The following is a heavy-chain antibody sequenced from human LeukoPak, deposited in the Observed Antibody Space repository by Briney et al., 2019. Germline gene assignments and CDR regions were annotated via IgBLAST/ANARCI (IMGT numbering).Heavy chain of an antibody. CDR3: AKAVGSSGYFSRDAFDI. CDR1: GFTFSNYW. J-gene: IGHJ3*02. Sequence: SGGSLRLPCAVSGFTFSNYWMHWVRQAPGKGLVWVSRINGDGTVTFYADSVKGRFTISRDNAKNTLFLQMNSLRAEDTAIYYCAKAVGSSGYFSRDAFDIWGQGTMVTVSS. CDR2: INGDGTVT. D-gene: IGHD3-22*01. V-gene: IGHV3-74*01.